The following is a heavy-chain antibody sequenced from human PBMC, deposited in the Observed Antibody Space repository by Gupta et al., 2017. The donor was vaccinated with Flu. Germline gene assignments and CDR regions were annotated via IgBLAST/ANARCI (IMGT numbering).Heavy chain of an antibody. Sequence: QIQLLQSGPEVKKPGASVKVSCRATGYTFTTSTITWVRQAPGQGLEWMGWISAYNGHTYYSQNFKGRVTMTTDTSTSTAYMELWSLRSDDTAVYYCARGFDIDVWGKGTTVTVSS. CDR3: ARGFDIDV. V-gene: IGHV1-18*01. CDR1: GYTFTTST. CDR2: ISAYNGHT. J-gene: IGHJ6*03.